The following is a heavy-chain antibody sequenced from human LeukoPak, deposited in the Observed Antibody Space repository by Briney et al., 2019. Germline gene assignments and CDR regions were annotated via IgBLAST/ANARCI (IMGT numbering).Heavy chain of an antibody. J-gene: IGHJ4*02. V-gene: IGHV3-7*01. CDR2: IIPDGSEK. CDR1: GFTFSSYW. CDR3: ARVEALYNSGSVWAY. Sequence: GGSLRLSCAASGFTFSSYWMTWVRQAPGKGLEWVANIIPDGSEKYYVDSVKGRFTISRDNAKSSLYLQVNSLRAEDTAVYYCARVEALYNSGSVWAYWGQGTLVTVSS. D-gene: IGHD3-10*01.